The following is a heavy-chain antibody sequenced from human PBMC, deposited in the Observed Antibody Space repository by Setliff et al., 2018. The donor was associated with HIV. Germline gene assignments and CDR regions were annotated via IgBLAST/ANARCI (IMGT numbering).Heavy chain of an antibody. V-gene: IGHV2-5*01. D-gene: IGHD3-3*01. CDR3: AHISDPVADFWSGYYNPPYFDY. J-gene: IGHJ4*02. Sequence: SGPTLVNPTQTLTLTCTFSGFSLSTSGVGVGWIRQPPGKALEWLALIYWNDDKRYSPSLKSRLTIPKDTSKNQVVLTLANMDPVDTATYYCAHISDPVADFWSGYYNPPYFDYWGQGALVTVSS. CDR1: GFSLSTSGVG. CDR2: IYWNDDK.